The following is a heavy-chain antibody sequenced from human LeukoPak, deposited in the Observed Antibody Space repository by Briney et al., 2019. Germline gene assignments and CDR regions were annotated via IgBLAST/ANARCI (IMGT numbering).Heavy chain of an antibody. D-gene: IGHD3-3*01. CDR1: GFTFSSYA. Sequence: GGSLRLSCAASGFTFSSYAMSWVRQAPGKGLEWFSAISGSGGSTYYADSVKGRFTISRDNSKNTLYLQMNSLRAEDTAVYYCAKTAYDFWSGYHLGYYYYMDVWGKGTTVTVSS. CDR2: ISGSGGST. V-gene: IGHV3-23*01. CDR3: AKTAYDFWSGYHLGYYYYMDV. J-gene: IGHJ6*03.